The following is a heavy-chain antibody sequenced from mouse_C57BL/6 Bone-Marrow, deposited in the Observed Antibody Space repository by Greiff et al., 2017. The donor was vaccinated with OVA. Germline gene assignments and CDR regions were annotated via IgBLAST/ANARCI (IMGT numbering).Heavy chain of an antibody. CDR1: GYTFTSYW. D-gene: IGHD2-5*01. Sequence: QVQLQQPGAELVMPGASVKLSCKASGYTFTSYWMHWVQQRPGQGLEWIGEIDPSDSYTNYNQKFKGKSTLTVDKSSSTAYMQLSSLTSEDSAVYYCSLYYSKGGWYFDVWGTGTTVTVSS. CDR2: IDPSDSYT. V-gene: IGHV1-69*01. CDR3: SLYYSKGGWYFDV. J-gene: IGHJ1*03.